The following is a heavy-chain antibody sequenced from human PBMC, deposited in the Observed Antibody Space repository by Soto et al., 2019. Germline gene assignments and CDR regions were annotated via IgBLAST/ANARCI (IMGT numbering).Heavy chain of an antibody. J-gene: IGHJ4*02. CDR1: GFTFSSCA. Sequence: GGSLRLSCAASGFTFSSCAMSWVRQAPGKGLEWVSAISGSGAITYYADSVKGRFTISRDNSKNTLYLQMNSLRAEDTAVYYCAEGLTTRSFDYWGQGTLVTVSS. CDR2: ISGSGAIT. CDR3: AEGLTTRSFDY. V-gene: IGHV3-23*01. D-gene: IGHD4-4*01.